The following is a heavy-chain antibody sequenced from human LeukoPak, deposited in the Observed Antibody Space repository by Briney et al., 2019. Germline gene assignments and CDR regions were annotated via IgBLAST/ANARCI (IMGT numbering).Heavy chain of an antibody. D-gene: IGHD6-6*01. CDR2: IYFDGNT. CDR3: ARLRSSSPAQVH. V-gene: IGHV3-66*01. CDR1: GFTVSSNY. J-gene: IGHJ4*02. Sequence: GSLRLSCAASGFTVSSNYMSWVRQAPGKGLEWVSVIYFDGNTYYADSVKGRFTISRDNSKNTLYLQMNSLRAEDTAVYYCARLRSSSPAQVHWGQGTLVTVSS.